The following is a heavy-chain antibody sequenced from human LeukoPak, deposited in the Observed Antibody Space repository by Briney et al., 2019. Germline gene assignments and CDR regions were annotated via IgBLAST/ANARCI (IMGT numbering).Heavy chain of an antibody. V-gene: IGHV3-23*01. Sequence: GGSLRLSCAASGFTFSSYAMSWVRQAPGKGLEWVSAISGSGGSTYYADSVKGRFTISRDNSKNTLYLQMNSLRAEDTAVYYCANVVVVVPAAKGAWFDPWAREPWSPSPQ. CDR2: ISGSGGST. CDR1: GFTFSSYA. CDR3: ANVVVVVPAAKGAWFDP. J-gene: IGHJ5*02. D-gene: IGHD2-2*01.